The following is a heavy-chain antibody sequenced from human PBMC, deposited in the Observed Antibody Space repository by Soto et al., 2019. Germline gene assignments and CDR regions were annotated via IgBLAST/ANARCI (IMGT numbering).Heavy chain of an antibody. J-gene: IGHJ4*02. D-gene: IGHD1-26*01. CDR3: ATWRTYSGSDCVDY. V-gene: IGHV1-69*06. CDR1: GGTFKTYT. Sequence: QVQLVQSGAELKKPGSSVNVSCAASGGTFKTYTINWVRQAPGQGLEWIGQIIAMYDSANYAQRFQGRVTISADNSTNIAYMELSGLRAEDTAVYYCATWRTYSGSDCVDYWGQGTLVSVSS. CDR2: IIAMYDSA.